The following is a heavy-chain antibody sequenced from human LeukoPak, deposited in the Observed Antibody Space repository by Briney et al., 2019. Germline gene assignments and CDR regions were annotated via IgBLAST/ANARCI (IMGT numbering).Heavy chain of an antibody. J-gene: IGHJ4*02. V-gene: IGHV4-39*01. CDR3: ARRYYDESFDY. CDR1: GGSISSSSYY. Sequence: PSETLSLTCTVSGGSISSSSYYWGWIRQPPGKGLEWIGSIYYSGSTYHNPSLKSRVTISVDTSKNQFSLKLSSVTAADTAVYYCARRYYDESFDYWGQGTLVTVSS. D-gene: IGHD3-22*01. CDR2: IYYSGST.